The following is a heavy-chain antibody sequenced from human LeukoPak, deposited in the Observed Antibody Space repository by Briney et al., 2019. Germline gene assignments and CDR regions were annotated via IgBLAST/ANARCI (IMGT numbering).Heavy chain of an antibody. V-gene: IGHV3-23*01. Sequence: GGSLRLSCAASGFTVSTYAMSWVRQAPGRGLEWVSAISGNDGSTYYADSVKGRFTISRDNSKNTLYLQMNSLRAEDTAVYYCARDRHMVRGVHMDVWGKGTTVTVSS. CDR2: ISGNDGST. CDR3: ARDRHMVRGVHMDV. CDR1: GFTVSTYA. J-gene: IGHJ6*03. D-gene: IGHD3-10*01.